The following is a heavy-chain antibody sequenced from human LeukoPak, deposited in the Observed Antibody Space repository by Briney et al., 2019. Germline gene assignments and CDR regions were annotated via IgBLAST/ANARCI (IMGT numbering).Heavy chain of an antibody. CDR3: AKGNGYSYGRYYFDY. Sequence: GGSLRLSCAASGFTFSSYAMGWVRQAPGKGLEWVSAIAASGGNTYYADSVKGRFTISRDNSKNTLYLQVNSLRAEDTAVYYCAKGNGYSYGRYYFDYWGQGTLVTVSS. D-gene: IGHD5-18*01. CDR2: IAASGGNT. J-gene: IGHJ4*02. CDR1: GFTFSSYA. V-gene: IGHV3-23*01.